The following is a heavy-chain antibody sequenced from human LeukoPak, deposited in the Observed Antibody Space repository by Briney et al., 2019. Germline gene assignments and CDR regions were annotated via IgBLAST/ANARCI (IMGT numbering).Heavy chain of an antibody. D-gene: IGHD5-12*01. CDR2: ISSSGSTI. Sequence: GGSLRLSCAASGFTFSDYYMSWIRQAPGKGLEWVSYISSSGSTIYYADSVKGRFTISKDNAKNSLYLQMNSLRAEDTAVYYCARVKEASAFDIWGQGTMVTVSS. V-gene: IGHV3-11*04. CDR3: ARVKEASAFDI. J-gene: IGHJ3*02. CDR1: GFTFSDYY.